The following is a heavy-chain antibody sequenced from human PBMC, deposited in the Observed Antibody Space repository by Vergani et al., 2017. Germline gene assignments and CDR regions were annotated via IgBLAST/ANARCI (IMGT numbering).Heavy chain of an antibody. V-gene: IGHV3-7*01. CDR3: ASQPPAATTFDY. CDR2: IKQDGSEK. D-gene: IGHD2-2*01. Sequence: EVQLVESGGGLVQPGGSLRLSCAASGFTFSSYWMSWVRQAPGKGLEWVANIKQDGSEKYYADSVKGRFTISRDNSKNTLYLQMNSLRAEDTAVYYCASQPPAATTFDYWGQGTLVTVSS. CDR1: GFTFSSYW. J-gene: IGHJ4*02.